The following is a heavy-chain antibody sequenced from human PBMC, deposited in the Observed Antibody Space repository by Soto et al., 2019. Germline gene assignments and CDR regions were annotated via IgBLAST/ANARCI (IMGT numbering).Heavy chain of an antibody. CDR3: ARGLYYYDSSGYWGY. D-gene: IGHD3-22*01. Sequence: GGSLRLSCAASGFTFSGYWMTWVRQAPGKGLEGVANISPDGSEEYYVDSVKGRFTISRDNAKNSVYLQMNSLRDEDTAVYYCARGLYYYDSSGYWGYWGQGTLVTVSS. CDR1: GFTFSGYW. V-gene: IGHV3-7*02. CDR2: ISPDGSEE. J-gene: IGHJ4*02.